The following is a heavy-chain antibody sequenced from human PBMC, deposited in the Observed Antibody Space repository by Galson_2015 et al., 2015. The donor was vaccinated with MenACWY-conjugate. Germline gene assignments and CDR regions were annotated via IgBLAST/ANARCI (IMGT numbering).Heavy chain of an antibody. D-gene: IGHD2-21*01. CDR2: VDSGSNYI. CDR1: GFTFSSYS. Sequence: SLRLSCAASGFTFSSYSMNWVRQAPGKGLEWVSSVDSGSNYIEYADSVKGRFTISRDNAKNSLYVQMNSLRAEDTAVYYCARDGLASTFYNYHYYYMDVWGKATTFTVSS. CDR3: ARDGLASTFYNYHYYYMDV. J-gene: IGHJ6*03. V-gene: IGHV3-21*01.